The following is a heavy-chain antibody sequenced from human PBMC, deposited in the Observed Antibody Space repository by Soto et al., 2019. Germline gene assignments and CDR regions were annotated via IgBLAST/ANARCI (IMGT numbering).Heavy chain of an antibody. CDR2: ISYDGSNK. D-gene: IGHD6-19*01. Sequence: VGSLRLSCAASGFTFSSYGMHWVRQAPGKGLEWVAVISYDGSNKYYADSVKGRFTISRDNSKNTLYLQMNSLRAEDTAVYYCAKELPRIAVAGTDAFDIWGQGTMVTVSS. V-gene: IGHV3-30*18. CDR1: GFTFSSYG. CDR3: AKELPRIAVAGTDAFDI. J-gene: IGHJ3*02.